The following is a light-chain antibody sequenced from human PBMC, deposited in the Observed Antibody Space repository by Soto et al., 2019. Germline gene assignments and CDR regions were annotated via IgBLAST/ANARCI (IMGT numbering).Light chain of an antibody. CDR3: SSYTTSNNVV. CDR1: SSDVGAFNY. CDR2: EVT. Sequence: QSALTQPASVSGSPGQSITISCTGTSSDVGAFNYVSWYQQHPGNAPKFLIYEVTNRPSGVSNRFSGSKSGNTASLTISGLQAEDEADYYCSSYTTSNNVVFGGGTKL. V-gene: IGLV2-14*01. J-gene: IGLJ2*01.